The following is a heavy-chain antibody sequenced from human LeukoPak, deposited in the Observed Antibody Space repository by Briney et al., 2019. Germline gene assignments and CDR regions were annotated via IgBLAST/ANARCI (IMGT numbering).Heavy chain of an antibody. Sequence: PGGSLRLSCAASGFTLSNAWMSWVRQAPGKGLEWVGRIKSKSDGGTIDYAAPVKGRFTILTDESKNTLYLQMNSLKSEDTAVYYCTTLRNPAYFGNWGQGTLVTVSS. CDR2: IKSKSDGGTI. CDR3: TTLRNPAYFGN. CDR1: GFTLSNAW. D-gene: IGHD1-14*01. V-gene: IGHV3-15*01. J-gene: IGHJ4*02.